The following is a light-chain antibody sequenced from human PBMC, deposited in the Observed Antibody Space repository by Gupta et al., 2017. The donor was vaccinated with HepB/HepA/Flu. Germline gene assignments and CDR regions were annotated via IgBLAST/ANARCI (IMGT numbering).Light chain of an antibody. CDR2: GAS. J-gene: IGKJ1*01. CDR1: QSVSSN. V-gene: IGKV3-15*01. CDR3: QQYYNWPRGT. Sequence: EIVMTQSPATLSVSPGERATLSCRASQSVSSNLAWYQQEPGQAPRLLIYGASTRATGIPARFSGSGSGTEFTLTISSLQSEDFAVYYCQQYYNWPRGTFGQGTKVEIK.